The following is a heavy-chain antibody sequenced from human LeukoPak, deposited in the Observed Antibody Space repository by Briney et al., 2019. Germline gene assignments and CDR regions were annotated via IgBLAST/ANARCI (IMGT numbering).Heavy chain of an antibody. D-gene: IGHD6-19*01. CDR3: ARDVHIAVAGIGGPDY. CDR1: GFTFSSYW. Sequence: SGGSLRLSCAASGFTFSSYWMSWVRQAPGKGLEWVANIKQDGSEKYYVDSVKGRFTISRDNAKNSLYLQMNSLRAEDTAVYYCARDVHIAVAGIGGPDYWGQGTLVTVSS. CDR2: IKQDGSEK. V-gene: IGHV3-7*01. J-gene: IGHJ4*02.